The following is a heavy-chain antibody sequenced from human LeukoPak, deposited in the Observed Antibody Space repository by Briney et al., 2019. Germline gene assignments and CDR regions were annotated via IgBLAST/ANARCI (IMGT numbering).Heavy chain of an antibody. CDR2: IHHSGNT. D-gene: IGHD5-12*01. V-gene: IGHV4-30-2*01. Sequence: PSQTLSLTCTVSGGSISSGGYYCSWIRQPPGKGLEWVGYIHHSGNTYYNPSLKSRVTISVDRSKNQFSLKLSSVTAADTAVYYCARGGIGYDSDYWGQGTLVTVSS. J-gene: IGHJ4*02. CDR3: ARGGIGYDSDY. CDR1: GGSISSGGYY.